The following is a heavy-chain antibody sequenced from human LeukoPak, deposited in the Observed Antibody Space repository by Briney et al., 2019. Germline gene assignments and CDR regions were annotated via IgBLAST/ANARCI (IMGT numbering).Heavy chain of an antibody. D-gene: IGHD3-9*01. CDR3: ARGGGVGRLVTQGNWFDP. CDR2: IYYSGST. CDR1: GGSISSSSYY. J-gene: IGHJ5*02. V-gene: IGHV4-39*07. Sequence: SETLSLTCTVSGGSISSSSYYWGWIRQPPGKGLEWIGSIYYSGSTYYNPSLKSRVTISVDTSKNQFSLKLSSVTAADTAVYYCARGGGVGRLVTQGNWFDPWGQGTLVTVSS.